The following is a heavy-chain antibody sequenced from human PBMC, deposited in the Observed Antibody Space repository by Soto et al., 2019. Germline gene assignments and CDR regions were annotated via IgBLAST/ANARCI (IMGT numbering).Heavy chain of an antibody. Sequence: EVQLVESGGGLVKPGGSLRLSCAASGFTFSSYSMNWVRQAPGKGLEWVSSISSSSSYIYYADSVKGRFTISRDNAKNSLYLQMNSLRAEDTAVYYCARDPFSSGWYPNWFDPWGKGTLVTVSS. J-gene: IGHJ5*02. CDR3: ARDPFSSGWYPNWFDP. D-gene: IGHD6-19*01. CDR2: ISSSSSYI. V-gene: IGHV3-21*01. CDR1: GFTFSSYS.